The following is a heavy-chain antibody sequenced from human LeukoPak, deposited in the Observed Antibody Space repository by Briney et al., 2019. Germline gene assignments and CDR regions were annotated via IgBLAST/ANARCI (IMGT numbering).Heavy chain of an antibody. CDR3: ARASGYSGYDPFDY. J-gene: IGHJ4*02. V-gene: IGHV3-53*01. CDR1: GFTVSSNY. CDR2: IYSGGDT. Sequence: GGSLRLSCAASGFTVSSNYMSWVPEAPGEGLEWVSVIYSGGDTYYADSVKGRFTISRDNSKNTLYLQMNTLRAEDTAVYYCARASGYSGYDPFDYWGQGTLVTVSS. D-gene: IGHD5-12*01.